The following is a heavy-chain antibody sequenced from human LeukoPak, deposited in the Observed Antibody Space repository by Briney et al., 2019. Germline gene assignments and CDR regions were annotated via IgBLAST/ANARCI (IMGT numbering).Heavy chain of an antibody. J-gene: IGHJ6*02. CDR1: GFTFSSYS. Sequence: GGSLRLSCAASGFTFSSYSMNWVRQAPGKGLEWVSSISSSSSYIYYADSVKGRFTISRDNAKNPLYLQMNSLRAEDTAVYYCARTLIAVAGIDYYYGMDVWGQGTTVTVSS. CDR3: ARTLIAVAGIDYYYGMDV. V-gene: IGHV3-21*01. CDR2: ISSSSSYI. D-gene: IGHD6-19*01.